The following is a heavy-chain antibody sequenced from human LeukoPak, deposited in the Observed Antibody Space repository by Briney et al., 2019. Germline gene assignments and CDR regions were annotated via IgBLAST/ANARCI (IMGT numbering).Heavy chain of an antibody. Sequence: PGGSLRLSCAASGFTFSSYAMSWVRQAPGKGLEWVSAIGGSGGSTYYADSVKGRFTISRDNSKNTLYLQMNSLRAEDTAVYYCAKIPHSDYYDSSGYSEDYWGQGTLVTVSS. V-gene: IGHV3-23*01. CDR2: IGGSGGST. D-gene: IGHD3-22*01. CDR1: GFTFSSYA. CDR3: AKIPHSDYYDSSGYSEDY. J-gene: IGHJ4*02.